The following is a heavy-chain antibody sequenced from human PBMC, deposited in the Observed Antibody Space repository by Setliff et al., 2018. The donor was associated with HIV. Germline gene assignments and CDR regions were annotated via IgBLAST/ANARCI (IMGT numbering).Heavy chain of an antibody. D-gene: IGHD3-10*01. CDR3: VRGGWYWYGSGNSGVFDV. Sequence: SESLSLTCAVNGESFSGYYWTWIRQPPGKGLEWIGAVTEGGNINYNPSLESRLTISVDPSKRQFFLKLTSMTAADTAVYYCVRGGWYWYGSGNSGVFDVWGRGTVVTVSS. J-gene: IGHJ3*01. CDR1: GESFSGYY. CDR2: VTEGGNI. V-gene: IGHV4-34*01.